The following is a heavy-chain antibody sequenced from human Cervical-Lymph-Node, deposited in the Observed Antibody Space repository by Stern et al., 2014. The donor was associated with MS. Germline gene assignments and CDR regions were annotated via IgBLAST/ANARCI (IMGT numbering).Heavy chain of an antibody. CDR3: VRRRDSAGYDTFDL. V-gene: IGHV5-51*01. CDR1: GYTFSNFW. CDR2: IYPADSDT. J-gene: IGHJ3*01. D-gene: IGHD3-22*01. Sequence: VQLVESGAEVKKPGESLKISCRTSGYTFSNFWIGWGRQLPGEGLEWVGVIYPADSDTTYSPSFQGQVTISADESISTAYLQWRSLKASDTAMYYCVRRRDSAGYDTFDLWGQGTMLIVSS.